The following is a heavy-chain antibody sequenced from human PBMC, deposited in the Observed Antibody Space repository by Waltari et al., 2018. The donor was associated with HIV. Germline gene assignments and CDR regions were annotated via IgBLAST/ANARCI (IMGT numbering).Heavy chain of an antibody. CDR1: GCTFGSYW. D-gene: IGHD2-2*01. J-gene: IGHJ4*02. Sequence: EVQLVESGGGLVEPGGYLRLSCVASGCTFGSYWMHWVRLAPGKGLMWVSRIKSDGSSTTYSDSVKGRFTISVDNAKNTLYLQVNSLRAEDTAVYYCARHLPANDYWGQGTLVTVSS. V-gene: IGHV3-74*01. CDR2: IKSDGSST. CDR3: ARHLPANDY.